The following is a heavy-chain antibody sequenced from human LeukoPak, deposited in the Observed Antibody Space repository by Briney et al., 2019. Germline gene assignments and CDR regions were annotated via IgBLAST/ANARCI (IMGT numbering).Heavy chain of an antibody. CDR3: ATLWENWFDP. J-gene: IGHJ5*02. D-gene: IGHD1-26*01. V-gene: IGHV1-24*01. Sequence: GVSMTVSCKVSGYTLTELSMHWVRQAPGKGLEWMGGFDPEDGETIYAQKFQGRVTMTEDTSTDTAYMELSSLRSEDTAVYYCATLWENWFDPWGQGTLVTVSS. CDR2: FDPEDGET. CDR1: GYTLTELS.